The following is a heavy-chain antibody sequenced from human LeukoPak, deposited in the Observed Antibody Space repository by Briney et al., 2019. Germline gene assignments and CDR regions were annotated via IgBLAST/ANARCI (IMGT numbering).Heavy chain of an antibody. CDR2: ISGGGTTT. J-gene: IGHJ4*02. CDR1: GFSFSTYA. Sequence: GGSLRLSCAASGFSFSTYAMSWVRQAPGKGLEWVPTISGGGTTTDYADSVKGRFTISRDNSKNTVYLQMNSLRAEDTAVYYCAKMSGNSVLFSFDYWGQGTLVTVSS. CDR3: AKMSGNSVLFSFDY. V-gene: IGHV3-23*01. D-gene: IGHD4-23*01.